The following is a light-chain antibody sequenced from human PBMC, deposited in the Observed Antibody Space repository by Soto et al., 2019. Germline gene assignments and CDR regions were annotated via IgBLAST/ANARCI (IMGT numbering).Light chain of an antibody. CDR3: SSYTSSNTLYV. CDR2: DVS. J-gene: IGLJ1*01. CDR1: RSDVGGYNY. Sequence: ALTQPASVSGSPGQSITISCTGTRSDVGGYNYVSWYQQHPGKAPKLMIYDVSNRPSGVSNRFSGSKSGNTASLSISGLQAEDEADYYCSSYTSSNTLYVFGTGTKVTVL. V-gene: IGLV2-14*03.